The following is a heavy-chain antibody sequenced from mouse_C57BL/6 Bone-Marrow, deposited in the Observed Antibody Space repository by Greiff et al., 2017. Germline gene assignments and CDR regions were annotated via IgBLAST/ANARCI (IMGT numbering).Heavy chain of an antibody. CDR1: GYTFTDYY. V-gene: IGHV1-19*01. D-gene: IGHD1-1*01. Sequence: VQLKESGPVLVKPGASVKMSCKASGYTFTDYYMNWVKQSHGKSLEWIGVINPYNGGTSYNQKFKGKATLTVDKSSSTAYMELNSLTSEDSAVYYCARALYGSSPYYFDYWGQGTTLTVSS. CDR2: INPYNGGT. CDR3: ARALYGSSPYYFDY. J-gene: IGHJ2*01.